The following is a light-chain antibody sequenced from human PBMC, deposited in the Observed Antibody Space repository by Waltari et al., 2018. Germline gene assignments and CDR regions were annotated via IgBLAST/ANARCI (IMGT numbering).Light chain of an antibody. CDR1: SSDIGGYNY. CDR3: SSYASSITPNWV. CDR2: DVN. Sequence: QSALTQPASVSGSPAQSITISCTGTSSDIGGYNYVSWYQQHPGKAPKLMIYDVNKRPSGVSNRFSGSKSGNTASLTISGLQAEDEADYYCSSYASSITPNWVFGGGTKLTVL. V-gene: IGLV2-14*01. J-gene: IGLJ3*02.